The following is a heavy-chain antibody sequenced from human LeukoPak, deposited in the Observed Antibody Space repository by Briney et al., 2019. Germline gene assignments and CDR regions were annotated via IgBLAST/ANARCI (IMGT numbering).Heavy chain of an antibody. J-gene: IGHJ4*02. V-gene: IGHV3-66*01. CDR3: ARDRRDGYCLGH. D-gene: IGHD2-2*03. CDR1: GFTVSSSY. CDR2: IYSGGTT. Sequence: PGGSPRLSCTGSGFTVSSSYMSWVRQTPGKGLEWVSGIYSGGTTYYADSVKGRVTISRDGSKNTVYLQMNSLRAEDTAVYYCARDRRDGYCLGHWGQGTLVTVSS.